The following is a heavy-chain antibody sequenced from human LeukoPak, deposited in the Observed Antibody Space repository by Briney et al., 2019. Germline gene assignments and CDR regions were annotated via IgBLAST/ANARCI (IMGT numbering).Heavy chain of an antibody. D-gene: IGHD3-22*01. V-gene: IGHV3-66*01. J-gene: IGHJ4*02. CDR1: GFTVSSNY. CDR3: ASLPSGGYDSSGYPVDY. Sequence: GGSLRLSCAASGFTVSSNYMSWVRQAPGKGLEWVSIYSDGSTYYADSVKGRFTISRDNSKNTLYLQMNSLRVEDTAVYYCASLPSGGYDSSGYPVDYWGQGTLVTVSS. CDR2: YSDGST.